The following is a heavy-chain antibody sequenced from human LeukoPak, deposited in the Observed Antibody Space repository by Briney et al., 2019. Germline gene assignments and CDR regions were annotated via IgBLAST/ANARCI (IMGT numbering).Heavy chain of an antibody. CDR3: ARSGRGTYYYFDY. CDR2: IDAGNGRT. CDR1: GYDFTKYA. J-gene: IGHJ4*02. Sequence: ASVKVSCKASGYDFTKYAVQWVRQAPGQRLEWMGWIDAGNGRTKYSQDFQGRVTISRDTSASIAYMELSSLRSDDTAVYYCARSGRGTYYYFDYWGQGTLVTVSS. D-gene: IGHD1-26*01. V-gene: IGHV1-3*01.